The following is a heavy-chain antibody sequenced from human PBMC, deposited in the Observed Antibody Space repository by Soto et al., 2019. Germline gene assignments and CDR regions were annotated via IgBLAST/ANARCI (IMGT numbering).Heavy chain of an antibody. D-gene: IGHD3-3*01. CDR1: GFTFSSYS. J-gene: IGHJ6*04. CDR3: ARDIRAYDFWSGYYMVV. V-gene: IGHV3-48*01. Sequence: GGSLRLSCAASGFTFSSYSMNWVRQAPGKGLEWVSYISSSSSTIYYADSVKGRFTISRDNAKNSPYLQMNSLRAEDTAVYYCARDIRAYDFWSGYYMVVWGKGTTVTVSS. CDR2: ISSSSSTI.